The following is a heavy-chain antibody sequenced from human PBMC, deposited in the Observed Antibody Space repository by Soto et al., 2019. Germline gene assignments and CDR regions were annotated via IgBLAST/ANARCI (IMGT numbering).Heavy chain of an antibody. V-gene: IGHV1-2*04. CDR3: ARDRVRYCISTSCYSPLRDYYYYGMDV. CDR1: GYTFTGYY. Sequence: ASVKVSCKASGYTFTGYYMHSVRHAPGQGLEWMGWINPNSGGTNYAQKFQGWVTMTRDTSISTAYMELSRLRSDDTAVYYCARDRVRYCISTSCYSPLRDYYYYGMDVWGQGTTVTVSS. CDR2: INPNSGGT. J-gene: IGHJ6*02. D-gene: IGHD2-2*01.